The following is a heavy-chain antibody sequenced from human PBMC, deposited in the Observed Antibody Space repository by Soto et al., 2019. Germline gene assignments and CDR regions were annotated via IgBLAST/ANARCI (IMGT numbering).Heavy chain of an antibody. D-gene: IGHD1-26*01. CDR2: TRDKANSYTT. J-gene: IGHJ4*02. CDR1: GFTFSDNY. V-gene: IGHV3-72*01. Sequence: EVQLVESGGGLVQPGGSLRLSCAASGFTFSDNYMDWVRQAPGKGLEWVGRTRDKANSYTTEYAASVKGRFTISRDDSKNSLYLQMNSLKTEDTAVYYCARVGAGFDYWGQGTLVTVSS. CDR3: ARVGAGFDY.